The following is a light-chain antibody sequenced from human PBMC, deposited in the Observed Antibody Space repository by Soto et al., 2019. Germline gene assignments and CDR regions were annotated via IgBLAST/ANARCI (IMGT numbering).Light chain of an antibody. V-gene: IGLV1-40*01. CDR1: TFNVGAGYD. J-gene: IGLJ2*01. Sequence: QSVLTQPPSVSGSPGQRVIVSCNGTTFNVGAGYDVHWSQQVPGSVPNLLIYNNIKRPSGVPDRFSGSRSGTSASLVIDGLQAEDEAYYYCQSYDSSMSGVVFGGGNKVTVL. CDR2: NNI. CDR3: QSYDSSMSGVV.